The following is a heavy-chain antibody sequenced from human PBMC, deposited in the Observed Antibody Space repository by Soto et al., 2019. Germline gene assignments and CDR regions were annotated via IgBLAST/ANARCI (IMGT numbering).Heavy chain of an antibody. Sequence: GGSLRLSCAASGFTFSTYWMHWVRQVPGKGLVWVSRIKSDGTATTYADSVEGRFTISRDNVKNTVHLQMNSLRAEDTAVYYCAIAVAGTVFDYWGQGTLVTVSS. J-gene: IGHJ4*02. CDR1: GFTFSTYW. CDR3: AIAVAGTVFDY. D-gene: IGHD6-19*01. CDR2: IKSDGTAT. V-gene: IGHV3-74*01.